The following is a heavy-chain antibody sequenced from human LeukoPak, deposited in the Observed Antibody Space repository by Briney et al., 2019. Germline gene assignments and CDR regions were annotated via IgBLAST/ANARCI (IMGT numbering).Heavy chain of an antibody. CDR1: GGSFSGYY. J-gene: IGHJ5*02. Sequence: PSETLSLTCAVYGGSFSGYYWSWIRQPPGKGLEWIGEINHSGSTNYNPSLKSRVTISVDTSKNQFSLKLSSVTAADTAVYYCARDSRSTQFQYYSSSRRYWFDPWGQGTLVTVSS. V-gene: IGHV4-34*01. CDR2: INHSGST. D-gene: IGHD6-6*01. CDR3: ARDSRSTQFQYYSSSRRYWFDP.